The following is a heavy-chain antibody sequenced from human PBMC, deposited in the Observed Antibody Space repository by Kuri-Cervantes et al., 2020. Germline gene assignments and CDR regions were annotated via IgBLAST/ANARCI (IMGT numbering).Heavy chain of an antibody. CDR3: ARDSQWLATDY. J-gene: IGHJ4*02. V-gene: IGHV1-46*01. CDR2: INPSGGST. D-gene: IGHD6-19*01. CDR1: GYTFTSYY. Sequence: SVKVSCKASGYTFTSYYMHWVRQAPGQGLEWMGIINPSGGSTSYAQKFQGRVTMTRDTSTSTVYMELSSLRSDDTAVYYCARDSQWLATDYWGQGTLVTVSS.